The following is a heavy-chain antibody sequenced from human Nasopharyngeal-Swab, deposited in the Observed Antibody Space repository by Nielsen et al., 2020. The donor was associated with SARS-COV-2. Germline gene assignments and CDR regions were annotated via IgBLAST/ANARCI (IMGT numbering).Heavy chain of an antibody. V-gene: IGHV4-31*03. CDR3: ARAYGDYPYWADY. CDR1: GGSISSGGYY. CDR2: IYYSGST. Sequence: SETLSLTCTVSGGSISSGGYYWSWIRQHPGKGPEWIGYIYYSGSTYYNPSLKSRVTISVDTSKNQFSLKLSSVTAADTAVYYCARAYGDYPYWADYWGQGTLVTVSS. J-gene: IGHJ4*02. D-gene: IGHD4-17*01.